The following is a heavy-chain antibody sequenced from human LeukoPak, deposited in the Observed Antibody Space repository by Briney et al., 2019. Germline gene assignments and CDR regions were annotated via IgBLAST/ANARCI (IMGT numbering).Heavy chain of an antibody. J-gene: IGHJ1*01. Sequence: AGGSLRLSCAASGFTFSSYWMHWVRQAPGEGLVWVSRINSDGSSTSYADSVKGRFTISRDNAKNTLYLQMNSLRAEDTAVYYCAWGDGYTRAEYFQHWGQGTLVTVSS. CDR1: GFTFSSYW. CDR2: INSDGSST. V-gene: IGHV3-74*01. CDR3: AWGDGYTRAEYFQH. D-gene: IGHD5-24*01.